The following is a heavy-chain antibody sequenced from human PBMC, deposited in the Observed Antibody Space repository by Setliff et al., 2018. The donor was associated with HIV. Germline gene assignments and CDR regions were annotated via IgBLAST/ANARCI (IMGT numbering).Heavy chain of an antibody. CDR1: GGTFSNYA. D-gene: IGHD3-10*01. V-gene: IGHV1-69*13. Sequence: SVKVSCKASGGTFSNYAISWVRQAPGQGLEWMGGIIPIFGSTKYAQKFQDRVTITADESTYTADMELSSLRSEDTAVYYCARDDHYYDSGSFYSDWYFDLWGRGTLVTISS. CDR2: IIPIFGST. J-gene: IGHJ2*01. CDR3: ARDDHYYDSGSFYSDWYFDL.